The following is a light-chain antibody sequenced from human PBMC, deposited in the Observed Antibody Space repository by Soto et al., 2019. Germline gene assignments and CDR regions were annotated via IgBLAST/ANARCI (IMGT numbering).Light chain of an antibody. J-gene: IGLJ1*01. CDR1: NIGSKS. V-gene: IGLV3-21*02. CDR3: QVWHSGSDHYV. CDR2: DNN. Sequence: SYELTQPPSVSMAPGQTARVTCGGNNIGSKSVHWYQQKPGQAPVLVVYDNNDRPSGIPERFSGSNSGNTATLTISRVEAGDEADYYCQVWHSGSDHYVFXTGTKVTVL.